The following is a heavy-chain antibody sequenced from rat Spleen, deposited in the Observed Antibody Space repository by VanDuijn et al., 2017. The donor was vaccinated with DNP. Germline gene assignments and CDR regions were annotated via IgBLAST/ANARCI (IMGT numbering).Heavy chain of an antibody. CDR1: GYSITSNY. V-gene: IGHV3-1*01. Sequence: EVQLQESGPGLVKPSQSLSLTCSVTGYSITSNYWGWIRKFPGNKMEWMAYISYSGSTGYNPSLKSRISITRDTSKNQFFLQLNSVTTEDTATYYCATDQDYGYTLFDYWGQGVMVTVSS. CDR3: ATDQDYGYTLFDY. D-gene: IGHD1-4*01. CDR2: ISYSGST. J-gene: IGHJ2*01.